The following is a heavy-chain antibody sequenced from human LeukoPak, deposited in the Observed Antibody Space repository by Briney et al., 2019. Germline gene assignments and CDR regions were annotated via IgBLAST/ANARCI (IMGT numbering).Heavy chain of an antibody. D-gene: IGHD5-18*01. V-gene: IGHV3-23*01. CDR2: NSGSGGST. CDR3: AKVPRGYGYYFDY. Sequence: GGSLRLSCAASGFTFSSYAMSWVRQAPGKGLEWVSANSGSGGSTYYADSVKGRFTISRDNSKNTLYLQMNSLRADDTAVYYCAKVPRGYGYYFDYWGQGTLVTVSS. J-gene: IGHJ4*02. CDR1: GFTFSSYA.